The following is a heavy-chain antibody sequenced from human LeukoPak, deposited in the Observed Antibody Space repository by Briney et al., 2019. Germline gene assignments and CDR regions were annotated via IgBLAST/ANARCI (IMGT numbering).Heavy chain of an antibody. Sequence: ASVKVSCKASGYTFTGYYMHWVRQAPGQGLEWMAVLNPSDGDTTYAQKFQGRITMTRDTSTGTVYMELSSLRSEDTAVYYCAGETDAFDYWGQGTLVTVSS. V-gene: IGHV1-46*03. CDR2: LNPSDGDT. J-gene: IGHJ4*02. CDR3: AGETDAFDY. CDR1: GYTFTGYY.